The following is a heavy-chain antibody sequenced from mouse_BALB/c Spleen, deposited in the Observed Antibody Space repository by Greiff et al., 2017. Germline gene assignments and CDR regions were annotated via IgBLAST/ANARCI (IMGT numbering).Heavy chain of an antibody. CDR3: NGGAMDY. J-gene: IGHJ4*01. Sequence: EVQLQQSGAELVRPGVSVKLSCTASGFNIKDYYMHWVKQRPEQGLEWIGWIDPENGDTEYAPKFQGKATMTADTSSNTAYLQLSSLTSEDTAVYYCNGGAMDYWGQGTSVTVSS. V-gene: IGHV14-4*02. CDR1: GFNIKDYY. CDR2: IDPENGDT.